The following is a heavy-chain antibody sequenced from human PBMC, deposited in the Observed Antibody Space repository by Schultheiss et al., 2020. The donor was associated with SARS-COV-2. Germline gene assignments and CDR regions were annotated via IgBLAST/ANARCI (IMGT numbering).Heavy chain of an antibody. J-gene: IGHJ6*02. Sequence: ASVKVSCKASGYTFTGYYMHWVRQAPGQGLEWMGRINPNSGGTNYAQKFQGRVTMTRDMSTSTAYMELSRLISDDTAVYYCARGPDYGTTSYYYYGMDVWGQGTTVTVSS. CDR3: ARGPDYGTTSYYYYGMDV. V-gene: IGHV1-2*06. D-gene: IGHD4-17*01. CDR2: INPNSGGT. CDR1: GYTFTGYY.